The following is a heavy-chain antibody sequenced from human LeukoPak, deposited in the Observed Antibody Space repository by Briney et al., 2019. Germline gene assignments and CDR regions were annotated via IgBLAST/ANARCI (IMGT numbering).Heavy chain of an antibody. Sequence: PSETLSLTCTVPGASISSYYWSWIRQPPGKGLEWIGYIYDSGSTNYNPSLKSRVSISVDTSKNQFSLKLSSVTAADTAVYYCARVQTYYGLGSYYPYFDYWGQGTMVTVSS. CDR2: IYDSGST. D-gene: IGHD3-10*01. V-gene: IGHV4-59*01. CDR1: GASISSYY. J-gene: IGHJ4*02. CDR3: ARVQTYYGLGSYYPYFDY.